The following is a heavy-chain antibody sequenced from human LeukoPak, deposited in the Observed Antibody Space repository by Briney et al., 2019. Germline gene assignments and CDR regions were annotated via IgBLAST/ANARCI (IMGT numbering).Heavy chain of an antibody. CDR2: INHSGST. Sequence: PSETLSLTCAVYGGSFSGYYWSWIRQPPGKGLEGIGEINHSGSTNYNPSLKSRVTISVDTSKNQFSLKLSSVTAADTAVYYCARGHRNYYYYYGMDVWGQGTTVTVSS. CDR3: ARGHRNYYYYYGMDV. V-gene: IGHV4-34*01. J-gene: IGHJ6*02. CDR1: GGSFSGYY.